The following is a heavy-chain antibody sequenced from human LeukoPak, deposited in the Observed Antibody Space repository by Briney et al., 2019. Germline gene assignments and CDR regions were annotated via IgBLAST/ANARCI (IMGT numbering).Heavy chain of an antibody. CDR1: GFTFDDYA. CDR3: ARGEWSSSPFDY. Sequence: GGSLRLSCAAAGFTFDDYAVHWVRQAPGKVLELVSGISWNSGSIGCADSVKGRFTISRDNARNSLYLQMNSLRAEDTAVYYCARGEWSSSPFDYWGQGTLVTVSS. V-gene: IGHV3-9*01. CDR2: ISWNSGSI. J-gene: IGHJ4*02. D-gene: IGHD6-6*01.